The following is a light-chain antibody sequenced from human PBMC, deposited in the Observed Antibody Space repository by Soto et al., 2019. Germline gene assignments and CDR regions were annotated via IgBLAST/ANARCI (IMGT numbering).Light chain of an antibody. Sequence: QSALTQPRSVSGSPGQSVTISCTGTSSDVGGYNYVSWYQQHPGKAPKLMIYDVSKRPSGVPDRFSGSKSGNTASLTISGLQAEDESDYYCCSYAGSYYGFGTGTKRTVL. V-gene: IGLV2-11*01. CDR2: DVS. CDR3: CSYAGSYYG. CDR1: SSDVGGYNY. J-gene: IGLJ1*01.